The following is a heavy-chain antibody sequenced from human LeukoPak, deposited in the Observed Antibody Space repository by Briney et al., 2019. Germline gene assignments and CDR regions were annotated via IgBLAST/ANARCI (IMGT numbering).Heavy chain of an antibody. V-gene: IGHV4-34*01. CDR2: INHSGST. Sequence: PSETLSLTCAVYGGSFSGYYWSWIRQPPGKGLEWIGEINHSGSTNYNPSLKSRVTISVDTSKNQFSLKLSSVTAADTAVYYCASRAGDSSGPLAGWFDPWGQGTLVTVSS. CDR3: ASRAGDSSGPLAGWFDP. J-gene: IGHJ5*02. D-gene: IGHD3-22*01. CDR1: GGSFSGYY.